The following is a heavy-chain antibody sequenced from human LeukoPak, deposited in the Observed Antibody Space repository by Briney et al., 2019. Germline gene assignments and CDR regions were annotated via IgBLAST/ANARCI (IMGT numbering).Heavy chain of an antibody. CDR1: GYTFTSYG. J-gene: IGHJ6*04. Sequence: ASVKVSCKASGYTFTSYGISWVRQAPGQGLEWMGWISAYNGNTNYAQKLQGRVTMTTDTSTSTAYMELRSLRSDDTAVYYWARDLLDCSSTSCYVAIKDYYYGMDVWGKGTTVTVSS. D-gene: IGHD2-2*01. V-gene: IGHV1-18*04. CDR3: ARDLLDCSSTSCYVAIKDYYYGMDV. CDR2: ISAYNGNT.